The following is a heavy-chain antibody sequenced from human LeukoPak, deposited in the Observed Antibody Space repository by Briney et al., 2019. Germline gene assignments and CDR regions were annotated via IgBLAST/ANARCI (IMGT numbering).Heavy chain of an antibody. CDR2: ISGSGGST. CDR3: AKLGGIVVVPAASYWNWFDP. D-gene: IGHD2-2*01. V-gene: IGHV3-23*01. Sequence: GGSLRLSCAVSGFTFSSYAMSWVRQAPGKGLEWVSAISGSGGSTYYADSVKGRFTISRDNSKNTLYLQMNSLRAEDTAVYYCAKLGGIVVVPAASYWNWFDPWGQGTLVTVSS. CDR1: GFTFSSYA. J-gene: IGHJ5*02.